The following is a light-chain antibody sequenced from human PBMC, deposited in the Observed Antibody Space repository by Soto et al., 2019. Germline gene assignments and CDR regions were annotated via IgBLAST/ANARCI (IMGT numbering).Light chain of an antibody. CDR2: DAS. J-gene: IGKJ1*01. CDR1: QSVRSY. CDR3: QQRSNWPPWT. Sequence: EIVLTQSPATLSLSPVERATLSCRASQSVRSYLAWYQKKPGQAPRLLIYDASNRATGIPARFSGSGSGTDFTLTISSLEPEDFAVYYCQQRSNWPPWTFGQGTKVEIK. V-gene: IGKV3-11*01.